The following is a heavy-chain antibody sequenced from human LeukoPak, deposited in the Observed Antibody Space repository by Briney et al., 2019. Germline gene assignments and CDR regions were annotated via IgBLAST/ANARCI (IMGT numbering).Heavy chain of an antibody. CDR2: IIPIFGTA. D-gene: IGHD6-19*01. CDR1: GGTFSSYA. J-gene: IGHJ4*02. CDR3: ARAGIAVAGPFDY. Sequence: SVKVSCKASGGTFSSYAISWVRQAPGQGLEWMGGIIPIFGTANYAQKFQGRVTITADESTSTAYMELSSLRSEDTAVYCCARAGIAVAGPFDYWGQGTLVTVSS. V-gene: IGHV1-69*13.